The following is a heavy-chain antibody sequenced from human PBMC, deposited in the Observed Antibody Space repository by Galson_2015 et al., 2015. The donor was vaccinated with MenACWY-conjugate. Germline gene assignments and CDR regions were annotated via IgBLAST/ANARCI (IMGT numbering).Heavy chain of an antibody. D-gene: IGHD6-6*01. CDR2: ISGSGANT. Sequence: SLRLSCAASGFTFRDYAMTWVRLAPGTGLEWISAISGSGANTYYADSVKGRFTISRDNSKDTVYLQLNSLRAEDTAVYYCAKTQKLIYFYYGMGVWGQGTTVTVSS. CDR3: AKTQKLIYFYYGMGV. V-gene: IGHV3-23*01. CDR1: GFTFRDYA. J-gene: IGHJ6*02.